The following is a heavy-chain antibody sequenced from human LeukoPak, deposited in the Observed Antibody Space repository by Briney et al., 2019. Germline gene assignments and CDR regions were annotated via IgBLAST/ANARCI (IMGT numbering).Heavy chain of an antibody. CDR3: ARLDYAAAGTLGY. V-gene: IGHV4-39*07. CDR2: IYYSGST. CDR1: GGAISSSKYY. D-gene: IGHD6-13*01. Sequence: SETLSLTCTVSGGAISSSKYYWVWIRQPPGKGLEWIGSIYYSGSTYYSMSLKSRVTISLDTSKNQFSLRLTSVTAADTAVYYCARLDYAAAGTLGYWGQGTLVTVSS. J-gene: IGHJ4*02.